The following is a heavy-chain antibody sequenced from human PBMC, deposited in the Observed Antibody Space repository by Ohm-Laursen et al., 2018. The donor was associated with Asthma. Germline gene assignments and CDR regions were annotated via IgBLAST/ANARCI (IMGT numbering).Heavy chain of an antibody. D-gene: IGHD5-12*01. CDR3: ARDRGYGGMDV. J-gene: IGHJ6*02. Sequence: SLRLSCSASGFTFSSYWMHWVRQAPGKGLVWVSRINSDGSSASYADSVKGRLTISRDNAKNTLYLQMNSLRAEDTAVYYCARDRGYGGMDVWGQGTTVTVSS. CDR1: GFTFSSYW. CDR2: INSDGSSA. V-gene: IGHV3-74*01.